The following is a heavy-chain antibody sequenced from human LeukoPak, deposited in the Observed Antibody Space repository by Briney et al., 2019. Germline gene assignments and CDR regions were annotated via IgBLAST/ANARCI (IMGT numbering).Heavy chain of an antibody. D-gene: IGHD2-2*01. V-gene: IGHV4-4*07. Sequence: AETLSLTCTVSGGSISSYYWSWIRQPAGRGLEWIGRIYTSGSTNYNPSLKSRVTMSVDTSKNQFSLKLSSVTAADTAVYYCARDSASGTYCSSTSCYPKYYYYGMDVWGQGTTVTVSS. CDR3: ARDSASGTYCSSTSCYPKYYYYGMDV. CDR2: IYTSGST. J-gene: IGHJ6*02. CDR1: GGSISSYY.